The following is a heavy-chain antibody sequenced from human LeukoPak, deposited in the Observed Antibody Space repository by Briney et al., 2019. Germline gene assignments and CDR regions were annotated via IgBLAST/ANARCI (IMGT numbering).Heavy chain of an antibody. Sequence: SQTLSLTCAISGDSVSSNSAGWNWIRQSPSRGLEWLGRTYYRSKLLNDYAVSLKSRITVNPDTSKNQFSLQLNSVTPEDTAVYYCARAGGEGFDHWGQGTLVTVSS. V-gene: IGHV6-1*01. J-gene: IGHJ4*02. CDR3: ARAGGEGFDH. CDR2: TYYRSKLLN. CDR1: GDSVSSNSAG. D-gene: IGHD3-16*01.